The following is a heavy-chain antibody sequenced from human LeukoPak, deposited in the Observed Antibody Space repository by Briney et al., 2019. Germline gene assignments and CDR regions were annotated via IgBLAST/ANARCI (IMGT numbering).Heavy chain of an antibody. V-gene: IGHV3-7*03. CDR3: AKEAYDSSGYHVDY. D-gene: IGHD3-22*01. CDR2: INQDGSAT. Sequence: GGSLRLSCAASRFTFSSYSMNWVRQAPGTGLEWVANINQDGSATYYVDSVKGRFTISRDNAKNSLYLQVNSLRAEDTAVYYCAKEAYDSSGYHVDYWGQGTLVTVSS. CDR1: RFTFSSYS. J-gene: IGHJ4*02.